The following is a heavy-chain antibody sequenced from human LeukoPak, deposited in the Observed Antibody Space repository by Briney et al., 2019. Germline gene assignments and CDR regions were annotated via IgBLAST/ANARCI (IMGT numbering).Heavy chain of an antibody. CDR2: IYYTGSA. CDR1: GGSISSSRYY. J-gene: IGHJ3*02. D-gene: IGHD1-14*01. CDR3: ARAGTRYGANAFDI. Sequence: SETLSLTCTVSGGSISSSRYYWRWIRQPPGKGLEWIGYIYYTGSAYYHPSLKSRVSISLDTSKNQFSLKLSSVTAADTAVYYCARAGTRYGANAFDIWGQGTMVTVSS. V-gene: IGHV4-30-4*01.